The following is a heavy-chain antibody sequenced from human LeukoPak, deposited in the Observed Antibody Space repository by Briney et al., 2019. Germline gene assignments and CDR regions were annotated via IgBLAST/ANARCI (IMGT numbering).Heavy chain of an antibody. CDR1: GCTFSSYS. CDR3: EKRRASSDHYAAIDI. V-gene: IGHV3-23*01. Sequence: PGGSLRLSCAASGCTFSSYSMNWVRQAPGKGLEWVSAISGSGGSTYYADSVKGRFTISRDNSKNTMYLQMNSLRAEDTAVYYCEKRRASSDHYAAIDIWGQGTMVTVSS. CDR2: ISGSGGST. D-gene: IGHD6-19*01. J-gene: IGHJ3*02.